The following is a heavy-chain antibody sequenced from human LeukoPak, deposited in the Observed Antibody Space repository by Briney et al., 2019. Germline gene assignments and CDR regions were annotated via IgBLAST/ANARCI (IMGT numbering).Heavy chain of an antibody. CDR3: ARFPRARNWFDP. Sequence: SETLSLTCTVSGGSISSGGYYWGWIRQPPGKGLEWIGYIYYSGSTNYNPSLKSRVTISVDTSKNQFSLKLSSVTAADTAVYYCARFPRARNWFDPWGQGTLVTVSS. CDR1: GGSISSGGYY. J-gene: IGHJ5*02. V-gene: IGHV4-61*08. CDR2: IYYSGST.